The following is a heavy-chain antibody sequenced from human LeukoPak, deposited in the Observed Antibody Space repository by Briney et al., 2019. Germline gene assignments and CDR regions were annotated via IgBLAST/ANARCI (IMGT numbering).Heavy chain of an antibody. V-gene: IGHV1-2*02. Sequence: ASVKVSCKPSGYTFTGYYIHWVRQAPGQGLEWMGWINPNTGGTNYALKFLGRVTMTRDLSTNTAFMELSRLRSDDTAVYYCARVSCLRDGYNCYLDHWGQGTLVTVSS. J-gene: IGHJ4*02. CDR2: INPNTGGT. CDR3: ARVSCLRDGYNCYLDH. CDR1: GYTFTGYY. D-gene: IGHD5-24*01.